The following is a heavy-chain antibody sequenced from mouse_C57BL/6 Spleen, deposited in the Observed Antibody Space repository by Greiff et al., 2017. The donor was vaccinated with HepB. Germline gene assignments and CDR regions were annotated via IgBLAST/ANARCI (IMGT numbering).Heavy chain of an antibody. Sequence: EVQGVESGGDLVKPGGSLKLSCAASGFTFSSYGMSWVRQTPDKRLEWVATISSGGSYTNYPASVTGRFTISRDNSKNTMYLQMSSLKSEDTAMYYCARHVRPEWYFDVWGTGTTVTVSS. CDR3: ARHVRPEWYFDV. CDR1: GFTFSSYG. V-gene: IGHV5-6*01. CDR2: ISSGGSYT. J-gene: IGHJ1*03.